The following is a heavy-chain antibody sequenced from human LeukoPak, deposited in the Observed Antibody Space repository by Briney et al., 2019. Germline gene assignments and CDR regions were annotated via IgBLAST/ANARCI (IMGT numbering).Heavy chain of an antibody. D-gene: IGHD3-16*01. J-gene: IGHJ4*02. V-gene: IGHV4-59*01. CDR1: DDSISDYY. CDR2: FHNSGTS. Sequence: SETLSLTCTGSDDSISDYYRGWIRQPPGKELEWIGYFHNSGTSTYNPSLKSRVTISADTSKNQFSLKLNSLTTADTAVYYCTSGAGWLIDYWGQRILVTVSS. CDR3: TSGAGWLIDY.